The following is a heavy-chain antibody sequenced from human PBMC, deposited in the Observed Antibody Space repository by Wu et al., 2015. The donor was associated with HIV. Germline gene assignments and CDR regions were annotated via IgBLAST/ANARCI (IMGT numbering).Heavy chain of an antibody. V-gene: IGHV1-2*02. CDR1: GYSFIDNY. D-gene: IGHD1-26*01. CDR3: TKDYGIVGSTLPEYFQH. Sequence: QVQLMQSGAEVKKPGASVKVSCKTSGYSFIDNYIHWVRQAPGQGLEWMGWINPNSGGSKSPQKFQGRVTMTRDTSVSTVYLELTRLKFGDTAIYYCTKDYGIVGSTLPEYFQHWGQGTLVTVSS. J-gene: IGHJ1*01. CDR2: INPNSGGS.